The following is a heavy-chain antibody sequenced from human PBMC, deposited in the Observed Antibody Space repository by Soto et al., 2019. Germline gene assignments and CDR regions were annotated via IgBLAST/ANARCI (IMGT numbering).Heavy chain of an antibody. CDR3: ARTTTAPSPFAPPWYFDY. V-gene: IGHV4-30-4*01. CDR1: GGSISSGDYY. CDR2: IYYSGST. J-gene: IGHJ4*02. Sequence: SETLSLTCTVSGGSISSGDYYWSWIRQPPGKGLEWIGYIYYSGSTYYNPSLKSRVTISVDTSKNQFSLKLSSVTAADTAVYYCARTTTAPSPFAPPWYFDYWGQGTLVTVSS. D-gene: IGHD4-17*01.